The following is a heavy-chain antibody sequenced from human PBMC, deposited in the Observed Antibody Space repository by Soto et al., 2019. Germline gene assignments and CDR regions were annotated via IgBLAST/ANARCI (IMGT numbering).Heavy chain of an antibody. CDR1: GGSISAYN. CDR3: ARNGVGFGFDI. CDR2: IHHVGGT. V-gene: IGHV4-34*02. Sequence: QVQLQQWGAGLLKPSETLSLTCAVYGGSISAYNWSWIRQSPGKGMEWIGEIHHVGGTNYDPSLKSRVTISIDTSKNQCSLKLTSVTAADTAVYYCARNGVGFGFDIWGLGTMVTVSS. J-gene: IGHJ3*02. D-gene: IGHD3-10*01.